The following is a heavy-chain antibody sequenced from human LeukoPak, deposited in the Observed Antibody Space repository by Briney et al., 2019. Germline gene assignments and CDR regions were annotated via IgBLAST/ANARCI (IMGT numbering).Heavy chain of an antibody. J-gene: IGHJ5*02. Sequence: SETLSLTCTVSGGSISSYYWSWIRQPPGKGLEWIGYIYYSGSTNYNPSLKSRVTISVDTSKNQFSLKLSSVTAADTAVYYYALLSDAVAGNWFDPWGQGTLVTVSS. D-gene: IGHD6-19*01. CDR2: IYYSGST. CDR1: GGSISSYY. V-gene: IGHV4-59*08. CDR3: ALLSDAVAGNWFDP.